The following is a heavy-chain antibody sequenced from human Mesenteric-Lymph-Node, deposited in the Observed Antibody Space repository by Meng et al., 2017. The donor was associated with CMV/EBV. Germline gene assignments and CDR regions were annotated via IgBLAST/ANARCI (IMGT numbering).Heavy chain of an antibody. CDR2: IYRSGTT. CDR3: ARGSGGMKAFDS. J-gene: IGHJ4*02. Sequence: TGSGGSIGSGDYYWSWIRQNPGKDLGWIGYIYRSGTTYHNPSLKSRVAIVVDTSKSRFSLNLTSVTAADTALYYCARGSGGMKAFDSWGQGTLVTVSS. CDR1: GGSIGSGDYY. D-gene: IGHD3-10*01. V-gene: IGHV4-31*03.